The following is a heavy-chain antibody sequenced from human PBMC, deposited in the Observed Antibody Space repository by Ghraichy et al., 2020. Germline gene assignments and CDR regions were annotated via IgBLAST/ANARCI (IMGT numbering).Heavy chain of an antibody. CDR3: TTRREYDFWSGYQDYGMDV. V-gene: IGHV3-49*03. J-gene: IGHJ6*02. CDR1: GFTFGDYA. CDR2: IRSKAYGGTT. Sequence: GSLRLSCTASGFTFGDYAMSWFRQAPGKGLEWVGFIRSKAYGGTTEYAASVKGRFTISRDDSKSIAYLQMNSLKTEDTAVYYCTTRREYDFWSGYQDYGMDVWGQGTTVTVSS. D-gene: IGHD3-3*01.